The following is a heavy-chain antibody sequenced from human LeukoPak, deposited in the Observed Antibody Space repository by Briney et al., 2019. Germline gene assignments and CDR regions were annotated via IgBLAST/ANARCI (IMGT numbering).Heavy chain of an antibody. J-gene: IGHJ4*02. CDR3: ANVDRDGTFDY. CDR2: IYSGGST. D-gene: IGHD5-24*01. CDR1: GFTVSSNY. V-gene: IGHV3-53*01. Sequence: GGSLRLSCAASGFTVSSNYMSWVRQAPGKGLEWVSVIYSGGSTYYADSVKGRFTISRDNSKNTLYLQMNSLRAEDTAVYYCANVDRDGTFDYWGQGTLVTVSS.